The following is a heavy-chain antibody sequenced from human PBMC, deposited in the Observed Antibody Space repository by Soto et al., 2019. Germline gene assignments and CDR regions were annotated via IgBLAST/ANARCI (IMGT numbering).Heavy chain of an antibody. CDR2: INPNNGDT. Sequence: QVQLVQSGAEVKKPGASVKVSCKASGYTFTGYYIHWVRQAPGQGLEWMGWINPNNGDTNYAQKFQGRVTMTRDTSISTASMERSRLRSDDTAAYSCARVKFYYDSSGPFDSWGQGTLVTVSS. J-gene: IGHJ4*02. V-gene: IGHV1-2*02. D-gene: IGHD3-22*01. CDR1: GYTFTGYY. CDR3: ARVKFYYDSSGPFDS.